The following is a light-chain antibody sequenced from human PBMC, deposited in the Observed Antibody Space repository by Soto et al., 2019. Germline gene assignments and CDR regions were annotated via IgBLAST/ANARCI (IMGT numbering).Light chain of an antibody. Sequence: QSALTQPPSASGSPGQSVTISCTGTSNDVGGYNYVSWYQQHPGRAPKLIIYEVTQRPSGVPDRFSVSKSGNTASLTVSGLQAEDEADYYCNSYAGGNSAYVFGTGTKLTVL. V-gene: IGLV2-8*01. CDR3: NSYAGGNSAYV. CDR1: SNDVGGYNY. J-gene: IGLJ1*01. CDR2: EVT.